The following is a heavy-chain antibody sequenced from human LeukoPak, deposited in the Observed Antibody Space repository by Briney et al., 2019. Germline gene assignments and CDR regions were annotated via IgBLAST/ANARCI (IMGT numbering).Heavy chain of an antibody. CDR1: GFTFSTYS. D-gene: IGHD3-22*01. CDR3: ARGYYYHIY. Sequence: GGSLRLSCAASGFTFSTYSMNWVRQAPGKGLEWISYISSSSTTIYYADSVKGRFTISRDNAKNSLSLQMNTLRDEDTAVYYCARGYYYHIYWGQGTLVTVSS. CDR2: ISSSSTTI. V-gene: IGHV3-48*02. J-gene: IGHJ4*02.